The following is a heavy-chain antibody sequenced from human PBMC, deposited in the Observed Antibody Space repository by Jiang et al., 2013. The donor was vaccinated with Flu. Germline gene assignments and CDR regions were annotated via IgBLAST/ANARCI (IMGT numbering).Heavy chain of an antibody. CDR3: ARGGSSAYYDYVWERPNNYLKGDGDWFDP. CDR1: GFTFSSYG. J-gene: IGHJ5*02. V-gene: IGHV3-33*01. Sequence: RLSCAASGFTFSSYGMHWVRQAPGKGLEWVAVIWYDGSNKYYADSVKGRFTISRDNSKNTLYLQMNSLRAEDTAVYYCARGGSSAYYDYVWERPNNYLKGDGDWFDPWGQGTLVTVSS. D-gene: IGHD3-16*01. CDR2: IWYDGSNK.